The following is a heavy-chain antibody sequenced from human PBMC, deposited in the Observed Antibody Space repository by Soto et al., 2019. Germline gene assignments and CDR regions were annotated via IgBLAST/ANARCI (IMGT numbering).Heavy chain of an antibody. J-gene: IGHJ3*02. CDR1: GFTFSSYA. Sequence: GGSLRLSCAASGFTFSSYAMSWVRQAPGKGLEWVSAISGSGGSTYYADSVKGRFTISRDNSKNTLYLQMNSLRAEDTAVYYCAKEMAKGIAAAGGDAFDIWGQGTMVTVSS. D-gene: IGHD6-13*01. CDR2: ISGSGGST. CDR3: AKEMAKGIAAAGGDAFDI. V-gene: IGHV3-23*01.